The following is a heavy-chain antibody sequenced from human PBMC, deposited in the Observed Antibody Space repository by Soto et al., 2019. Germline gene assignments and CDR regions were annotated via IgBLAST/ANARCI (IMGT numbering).Heavy chain of an antibody. CDR1: GGSVSGVDYF. J-gene: IGHJ5*02. CDR3: AREERKGIISWFDP. V-gene: IGHV4-30-4*01. Sequence: SETLSLTCTDSGGSVSGVDYFWSWIRQSPGKGLEWIGYIYYTGITHLNPSLKSRLTMAVDTSKNEFSLKLTSVSAADTAVYFCAREERKGIISWFDPWGQGTPVTVSS. CDR2: IYYTGIT. D-gene: IGHD2-21*01.